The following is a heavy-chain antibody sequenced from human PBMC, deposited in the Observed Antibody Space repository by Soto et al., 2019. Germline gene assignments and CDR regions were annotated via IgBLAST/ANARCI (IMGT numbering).Heavy chain of an antibody. J-gene: IGHJ4*01. Sequence: GGSLRLSCAASGFTFSTFWMTWVRQAPGKGLEWVANIKEDGSERYYVDSVRGRFTISRDNAKNSLYLQMDSLRAEDTAVYYCARGGICPVYWGQGTLVTVSS. CDR2: IKEDGSER. CDR3: ARGGICPVY. V-gene: IGHV3-7*05. CDR1: GFTFSTFW.